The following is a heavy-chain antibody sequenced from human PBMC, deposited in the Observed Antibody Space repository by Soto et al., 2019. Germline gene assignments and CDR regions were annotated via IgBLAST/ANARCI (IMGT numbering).Heavy chain of an antibody. J-gene: IGHJ6*02. CDR3: ASNQTGPYTGMDV. CDR2: IIGGNGDT. D-gene: IGHD5-18*01. V-gene: IGHV1-3*01. CDR1: GYIFTNYD. Sequence: ASVKVSCKASGYIFTNYDMHWVRQAPGQRFEWMGRIIGGNGDTKYSQKFQDSVTFTRDTSASTAYMDLSSLTSEDTAVYYRASNQTGPYTGMDVWGQGTTVTVSS.